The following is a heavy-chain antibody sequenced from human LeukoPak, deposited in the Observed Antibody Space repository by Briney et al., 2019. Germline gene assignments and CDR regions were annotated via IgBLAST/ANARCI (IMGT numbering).Heavy chain of an antibody. Sequence: SVKVSCKASGYTFTGYYMHWVRQAPGQGLEWMGGIIPIFGTANYAQKFQGRVTITADESTSTAYMELSSLRSEDTAVYYCARDKPYYYGMDVWGQGTTVTVSS. CDR1: GYTFTGYY. V-gene: IGHV1-69*13. CDR2: IIPIFGTA. CDR3: ARDKPYYYGMDV. J-gene: IGHJ6*02.